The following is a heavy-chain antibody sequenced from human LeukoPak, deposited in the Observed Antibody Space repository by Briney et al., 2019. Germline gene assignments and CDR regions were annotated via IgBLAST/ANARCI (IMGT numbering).Heavy chain of an antibody. CDR2: IYYSGST. J-gene: IGHJ5*02. CDR3: ARLGGYAMYNWFDP. D-gene: IGHD5-12*01. V-gene: IGHV4-59*01. CDR1: GGSISSYY. Sequence: PSETLSLTCTVSGGSISSYYWSWIRQPPGKGLEWIGYIYYSGSTNYNPSIKSRVTISVDTSKNQFSLMLSSVTAADTAVYYCARLGGYAMYNWFDPSGQGTLVTVSS.